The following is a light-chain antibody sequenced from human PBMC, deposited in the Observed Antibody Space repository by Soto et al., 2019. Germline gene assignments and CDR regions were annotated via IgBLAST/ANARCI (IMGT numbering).Light chain of an antibody. CDR3: QHSSSISVT. CDR1: QSISIY. Sequence: DIQMTQSPSSLSASIGDRVTITCRASQSISIYLNWYQQKPGKAPKSLIYGASSLQSGVPSRFSGSGSGTDFTLTISNQQPEDFATYYCQHSSSISVTFGKGNKVEIK. CDR2: GAS. V-gene: IGKV1-39*01. J-gene: IGKJ1*01.